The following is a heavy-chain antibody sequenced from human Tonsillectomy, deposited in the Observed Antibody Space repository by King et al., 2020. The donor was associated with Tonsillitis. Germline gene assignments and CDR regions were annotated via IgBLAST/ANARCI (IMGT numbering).Heavy chain of an antibody. V-gene: IGHV3-23*04. D-gene: IGHD3-16*01. CDR1: GITFTSYV. Sequence: VQLVESGGGLVQPGGSLRLSCAASGITFTSYVMSWVRQAPGKGLEWVSGISGSGGSTYYADSVKGRFTISRDNSKDTLYLQMSSLRAEDTAVYYCAGDIHQGEWSYLYYSSYMDVGGKGTTVTVSS. CDR3: AGDIHQGEWSYLYYSSYMDV. CDR2: ISGSGGST. J-gene: IGHJ6*03.